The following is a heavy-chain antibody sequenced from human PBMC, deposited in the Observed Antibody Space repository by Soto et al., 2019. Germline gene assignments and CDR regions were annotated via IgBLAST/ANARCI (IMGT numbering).Heavy chain of an antibody. V-gene: IGHV1-46*03. CDR2: INPSGGST. CDR1: GYTFTSYY. J-gene: IGHJ4*02. CDR3: ARVLSSWPSFDY. Sequence: QVQLVQSGAEVKKPGASVKVSCKASGYTFTSYYMHWVRQAPGQGLEWMVIINPSGGSTSYAQKFQGRVPMPKDTSTSTVYMELSSLRSEDTAVYYCARVLSSWPSFDYWGQGTLVTVSS. D-gene: IGHD6-13*01.